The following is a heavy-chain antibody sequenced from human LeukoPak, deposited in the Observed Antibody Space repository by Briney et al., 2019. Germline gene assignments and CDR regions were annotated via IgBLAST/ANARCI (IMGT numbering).Heavy chain of an antibody. V-gene: IGHV5-51*01. CDR2: IYCGDSDT. Sequence: GASLKISCKGSGYSFTNYWIGWVRQLPGKGLEWMGIIYCGDSDTRYSPSFQGQVTISADKSISTAYLQWSSLKASDTAMYYCARSSSSSWFTVKYYFDYWGQGTLVTVSS. CDR3: ARSSSSSWFTVKYYFDY. CDR1: GYSFTNYW. D-gene: IGHD6-13*01. J-gene: IGHJ4*02.